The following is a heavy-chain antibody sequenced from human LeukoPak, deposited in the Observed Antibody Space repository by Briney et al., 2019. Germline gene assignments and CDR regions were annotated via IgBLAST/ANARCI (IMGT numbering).Heavy chain of an antibody. Sequence: ASVKIFCKASGYRFTSYYVNWVRHAPEQGLEWMGIINTNGGGTTYTGKFQGRVSMTRDTSTSTVYMELSSLRPDNTAIYYCARDPISSNWPRGHFFDPWGQGTLVTVSS. CDR2: INTNGGGT. CDR1: GYRFTSYY. CDR3: ARDPISSNWPRGHFFDP. J-gene: IGHJ5*02. D-gene: IGHD3-3*02. V-gene: IGHV1-46*01.